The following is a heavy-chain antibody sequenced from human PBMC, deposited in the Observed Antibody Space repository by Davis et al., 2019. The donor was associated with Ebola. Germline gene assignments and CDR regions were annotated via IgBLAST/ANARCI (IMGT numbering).Heavy chain of an antibody. V-gene: IGHV4-39*07. CDR2: IYYSGST. CDR1: GGSISSSSYY. CDR3: ARGVGSYYAWFDP. D-gene: IGHD1-26*01. Sequence: SETLSLTCTVSGGSISSSSYYWGWIRQPPGKGLEWIGSIYYSGSTNYNPSLKSRVTISVDTSKNQFSLKLSSVTAADTAVYYCARGVGSYYAWFDPWGQGTLVTVSS. J-gene: IGHJ5*02.